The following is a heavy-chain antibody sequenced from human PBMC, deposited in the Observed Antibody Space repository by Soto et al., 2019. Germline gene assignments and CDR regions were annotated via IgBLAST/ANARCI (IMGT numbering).Heavy chain of an antibody. CDR3: AGHYYDSSGYYPLD. CDR2: ISYDGSNK. J-gene: IGHJ4*02. D-gene: IGHD3-22*01. Sequence: PGGSLRLSCAASGFTFSSYGMHWVRQAPGKGLEWVAVISYDGSNKYYADSVKGRFTISRDNSKNTLYLQMNSLRAEDTAVYYCAGHYYDSSGYYPLDWGQGTLVTVSS. V-gene: IGHV3-30*03. CDR1: GFTFSSYG.